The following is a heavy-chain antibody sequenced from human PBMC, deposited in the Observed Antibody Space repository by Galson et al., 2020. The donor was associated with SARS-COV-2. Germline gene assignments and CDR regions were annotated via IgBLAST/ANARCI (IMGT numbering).Heavy chain of an antibody. Sequence: GGSLRLSCAASGFTFDDYAMHWVRQAPGKGLEWVSGISWNSGSIGYADSVKGRFTISRDNAKNSLYLQMNSLRAEDTALYYCANWGEGPYGMDVWGQGTTVTVSS. CDR3: ANWGEGPYGMDV. J-gene: IGHJ6*02. V-gene: IGHV3-9*01. D-gene: IGHD3-16*01. CDR2: ISWNSGSI. CDR1: GFTFDDYA.